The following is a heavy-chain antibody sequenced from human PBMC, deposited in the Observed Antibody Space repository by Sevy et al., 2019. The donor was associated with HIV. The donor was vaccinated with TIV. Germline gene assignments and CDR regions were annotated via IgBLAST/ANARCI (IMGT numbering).Heavy chain of an antibody. D-gene: IGHD3-10*01. CDR3: ARDPFHFLRGCF. CDR2: ISGGGATI. Sequence: GGSLRLSCADSGLALSDYYMAWIRQAPGKGLEWVSYISGGGATIYYADSVKGRFTISRDNAKATLHLQMNSLRVDDTAVYFCARDPFHFLRGCFWGQGTQVTVSS. V-gene: IGHV3-11*01. J-gene: IGHJ4*02. CDR1: GLALSDYY.